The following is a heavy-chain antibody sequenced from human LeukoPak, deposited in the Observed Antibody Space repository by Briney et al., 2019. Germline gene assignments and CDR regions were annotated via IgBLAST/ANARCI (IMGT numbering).Heavy chain of an antibody. Sequence: SETLSLTCTVSGGSINSYYWNWIRQPPGKGLELIGYIYNSGSPTYNPSLKSRVTMSVDTSKNQFSLKLSSVTAADTAVYYCARLSSWYHPVVDYYYYMDVWGKGTTVTVSS. CDR1: GGSINSYY. V-gene: IGHV4-59*12. D-gene: IGHD6-13*01. J-gene: IGHJ6*03. CDR2: IYNSGSP. CDR3: ARLSSWYHPVVDYYYYMDV.